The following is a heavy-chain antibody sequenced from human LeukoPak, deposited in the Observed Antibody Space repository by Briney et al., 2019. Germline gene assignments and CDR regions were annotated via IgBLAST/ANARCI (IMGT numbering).Heavy chain of an antibody. CDR2: IRYDGSNT. CDR3: TKGDRALYYGFSSFDY. Sequence: GGSLRLSCAASGFIFSSYGMHWVRQAPGKGLEWVTFIRYDGSNTYYADSMKGRFTVSRGNSKNTLYLQMNSLRAEDTAVYYCTKGDRALYYGFSSFDYWGQGTLVTVSS. J-gene: IGHJ4*02. CDR1: GFIFSSYG. D-gene: IGHD3-10*01. V-gene: IGHV3-30*02.